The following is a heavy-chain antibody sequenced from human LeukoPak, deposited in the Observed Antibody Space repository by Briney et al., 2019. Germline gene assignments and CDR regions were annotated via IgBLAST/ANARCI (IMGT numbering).Heavy chain of an antibody. Sequence: GGSLRLSCAASGFTVSSNYMNWVRQAPGKGLEWVSVIYSGGSTYYADSVKGRFTISRDNSKNTLYLQMNSLRVEDTAVYYCAKQPAASAHEAGGSFWYFDLWGRGTLVTVSS. J-gene: IGHJ2*01. CDR3: AKQPAASAHEAGGSFWYFDL. V-gene: IGHV3-53*01. CDR2: IYSGGST. CDR1: GFTVSSNY. D-gene: IGHD2-15*01.